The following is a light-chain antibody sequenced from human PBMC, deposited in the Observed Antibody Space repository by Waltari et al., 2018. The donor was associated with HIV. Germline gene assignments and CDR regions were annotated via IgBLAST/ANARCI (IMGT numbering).Light chain of an antibody. CDR3: AAWNDRLSGYV. J-gene: IGLJ1*01. V-gene: IGLV1-47*01. Sequence: QSVLTQPPSASGTPGQRVTISCSASRSNIGRNYVYWYQQLPGTAPKLLIYTNNQRPSGVPDRFSGSKSGTSASLAISGLRSEDEADYYCAAWNDRLSGYVFGTGTKVTV. CDR2: TNN. CDR1: RSNIGRNY.